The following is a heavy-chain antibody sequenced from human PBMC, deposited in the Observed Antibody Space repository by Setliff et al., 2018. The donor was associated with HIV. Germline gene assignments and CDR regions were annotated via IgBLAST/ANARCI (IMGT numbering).Heavy chain of an antibody. D-gene: IGHD6-6*01. V-gene: IGHV1-2*02. J-gene: IGHJ4*02. CDR2: INPDSGGT. Sequence: GASVKVSCKASGYSFTGYYMHWVRQAPGQGLEWMGWINPDSGGTNYAKNFQGRVTMTKDTSISTAYMELSRLTSDDTAVYYCARKMAGQVAARSAVLDYWGQGTLVTVSS. CDR3: ARKMAGQVAARSAVLDY. CDR1: GYSFTGYY.